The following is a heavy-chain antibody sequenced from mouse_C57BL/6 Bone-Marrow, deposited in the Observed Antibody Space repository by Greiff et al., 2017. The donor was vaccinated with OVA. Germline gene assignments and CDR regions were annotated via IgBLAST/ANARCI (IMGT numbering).Heavy chain of an antibody. CDR2: INPNNGGT. CDR1: GYTFTDYY. J-gene: IGHJ3*01. Sequence: EVQLQQSGPELVKPGASVKISCKASGYTFTDYYMNWVKQSHGKSLEWIGDINPNNGGTSYNQKFKGKATLTVDKSSSTAYMELSSLTSEDSAVYYCARPYYSNYGFAYWGQGTLVTVSA. V-gene: IGHV1-26*01. CDR3: ARPYYSNYGFAY. D-gene: IGHD2-5*01.